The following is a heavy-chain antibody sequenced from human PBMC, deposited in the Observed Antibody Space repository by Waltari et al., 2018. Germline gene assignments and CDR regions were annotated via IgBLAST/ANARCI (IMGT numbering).Heavy chain of an antibody. V-gene: IGHV3-23*01. J-gene: IGHJ3*02. CDR1: GFTFSSYA. CDR3: AREGGGGKPDDAFDI. Sequence: EVQLLESGGGLVQPGGSLRLSCAASGFTFSSYAINWVRQAPGKGLEWVSAISGSGGGTYYADSVKGRFTISRDNGKNSLYLQMNSLRVEDTAVYYCAREGGGGKPDDAFDIWGQGTMVTVSS. CDR2: ISGSGGGT. D-gene: IGHD2-15*01.